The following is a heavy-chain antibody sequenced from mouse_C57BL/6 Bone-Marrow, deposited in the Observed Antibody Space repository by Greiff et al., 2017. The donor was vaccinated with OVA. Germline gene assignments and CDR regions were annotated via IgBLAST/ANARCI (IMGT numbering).Heavy chain of an antibody. CDR3: ARSPSGYLLLVHWYFDV. CDR2: IYPSDSET. D-gene: IGHD1-1*01. J-gene: IGHJ1*03. Sequence: QVQLQQPGAELVRPGSSVKLSCKASGYTFTSYWMDWVKQRPGQGLEWIGNIYPSDSETHYNQKFKDKATLTVDKSSSTAYMQLSSLTSEDSAVYYCARSPSGYLLLVHWYFDVWGTGTTVTVSA. V-gene: IGHV1-61*01. CDR1: GYTFTSYW.